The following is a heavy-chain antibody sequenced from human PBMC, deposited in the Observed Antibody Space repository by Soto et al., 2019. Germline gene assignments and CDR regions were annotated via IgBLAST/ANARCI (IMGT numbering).Heavy chain of an antibody. D-gene: IGHD3-9*01. V-gene: IGHV1-46*03. CDR1: GYTFTSYY. CDR3: ARDRNYDILTGYTKPIYYYYYMDV. CDR2: INPSGGST. Sequence: GASVKVSSKASGYTFTSYYMHWVRQAPGQGLEWMGIINPSGGSTSYAQKFQGRVTMTRDTSTSTVYMELSSLRSEDTAVYYCARDRNYDILTGYTKPIYYYYYMDVWGKGTTVTVSS. J-gene: IGHJ6*03.